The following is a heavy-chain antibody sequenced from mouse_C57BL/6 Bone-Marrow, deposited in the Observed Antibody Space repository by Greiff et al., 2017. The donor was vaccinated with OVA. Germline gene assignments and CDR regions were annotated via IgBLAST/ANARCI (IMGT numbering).Heavy chain of an antibody. J-gene: IGHJ2*01. D-gene: IGHD1-1*01. CDR3: ARGGILDYGSSLYFDY. CDR1: GYTFTDYY. CDR2: INPNNGGT. V-gene: IGHV1-26*01. Sequence: EVQLQQSGPELVKPGASVKISCKASGYTFTDYYMNWVKQSHGKSLEWIGDINPNNGGTSYNQKFKGKATLTVDKSSSTAYMELRSLTSEDSAVYYCARGGILDYGSSLYFDYWGQGTTLTVSS.